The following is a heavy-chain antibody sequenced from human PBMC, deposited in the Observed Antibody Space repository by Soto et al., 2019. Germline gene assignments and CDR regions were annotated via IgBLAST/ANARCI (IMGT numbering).Heavy chain of an antibody. D-gene: IGHD1-26*01. CDR1: GGSLYDYN. CDR3: ARDPQGGGRLDFDY. Sequence: QVQLQQWGAGLLKPSETLSLTCAVYGGSLYDYNWSWIRQPPGKGLEWIGEINHSGNTNYNPSLTSPATXXVXTXKNQVSLKLTSVTAADTAMYYCARDPQGGGRLDFDYWGQGTLVTVSS. J-gene: IGHJ4*02. V-gene: IGHV4-34*02. CDR2: INHSGNT.